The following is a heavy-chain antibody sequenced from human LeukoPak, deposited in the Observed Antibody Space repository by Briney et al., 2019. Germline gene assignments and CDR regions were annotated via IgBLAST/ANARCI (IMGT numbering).Heavy chain of an antibody. CDR3: AREDSSSWVFDY. Sequence: PGRSLRLSCAASGFTFSSYGMHWVRQAPGKGLEWVAVISYDGSNKYYADSVKGRFTISRDNSKNTLYLQMNSLRAEDTAVYYCAREDSSSWVFDYWGRETLVTVSS. V-gene: IGHV3-30*19. D-gene: IGHD6-13*01. CDR2: ISYDGSNK. CDR1: GFTFSSYG. J-gene: IGHJ4*02.